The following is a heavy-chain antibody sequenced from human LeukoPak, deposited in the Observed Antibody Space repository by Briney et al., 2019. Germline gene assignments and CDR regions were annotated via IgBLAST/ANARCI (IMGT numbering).Heavy chain of an antibody. CDR3: ARDLYLLRGYSVYEARWQLYGMDV. J-gene: IGHJ6*02. V-gene: IGHV3-23*01. Sequence: ETLSLTCAVYDGSFSGYYWSWVRQAPGKGLEWVSTISGSGSATYNAGSVKGRFTTSRDNSNNTLYLQMNSLRAEDTAIYYCARDLYLLRGYSVYEARWQLYGMDVWGRGTTVTVSS. CDR2: ISGSGSAT. D-gene: IGHD5/OR15-5a*01. CDR1: DGSFSGYY.